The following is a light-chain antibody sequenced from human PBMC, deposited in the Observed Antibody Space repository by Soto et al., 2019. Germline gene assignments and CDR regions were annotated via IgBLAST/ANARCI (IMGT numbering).Light chain of an antibody. Sequence: QSVLTQPASVSGSPGQSITISCTGTSSDVGGYHYVSWYQQHPGKAPKLMIYEVSNRPSGVSNRFSGSKSGNTASLTISGLQAEDEADYYCSSYTSIITLYVFGSGTKVTVL. CDR1: SSDVGGYHY. V-gene: IGLV2-14*01. J-gene: IGLJ1*01. CDR2: EVS. CDR3: SSYTSIITLYV.